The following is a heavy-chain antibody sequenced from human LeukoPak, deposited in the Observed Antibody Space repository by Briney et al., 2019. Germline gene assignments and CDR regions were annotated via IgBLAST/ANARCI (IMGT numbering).Heavy chain of an antibody. J-gene: IGHJ4*02. CDR1: GFTFSSYA. D-gene: IGHD3-22*01. Sequence: GGSLRLSCAASGFTFSSYAMSWVRQAPVKELEWVSAISGSGGSTYYADSVKGRFTISRDNSKNTLYLQMNSLRAEDTAVYYCAYTYYYDSSGSLFDYWGQGTLVTVSS. V-gene: IGHV3-23*01. CDR2: ISGSGGST. CDR3: AYTYYYDSSGSLFDY.